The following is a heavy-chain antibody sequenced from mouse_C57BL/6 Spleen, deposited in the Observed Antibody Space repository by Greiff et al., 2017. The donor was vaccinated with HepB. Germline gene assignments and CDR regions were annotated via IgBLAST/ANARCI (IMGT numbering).Heavy chain of an antibody. V-gene: IGHV14-1*01. D-gene: IGHD2-3*01. Sequence: DVKLQESGAELVRPGASVKLSCTASGFNIKDYYMHWVKQRPEQGLEWIGRIDPEDGDTEYAPKFQGKATMTADTSSNTAYLQLSSLTSEDTAVYYCTLMVTTSWFAYWGQGTLVTVSA. CDR1: GFNIKDYY. J-gene: IGHJ3*01. CDR3: TLMVTTSWFAY. CDR2: IDPEDGDT.